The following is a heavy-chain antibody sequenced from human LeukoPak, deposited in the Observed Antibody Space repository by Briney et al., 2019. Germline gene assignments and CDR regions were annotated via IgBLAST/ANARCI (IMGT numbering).Heavy chain of an antibody. CDR1: GFTFSSSW. D-gene: IGHD1-26*01. V-gene: IGHV3-23*01. J-gene: IGHJ4*02. CDR2: ISGSGAST. Sequence: GGSLRLSCATSGFTFSSSWMSWVRQAPGKGLEWISGISGSGASTYYADSVKGRFTISRDDSRNTLYLQMNSLRGDDTAVYYCAKDVGKWESLHFFDYWGQGTLVTVSS. CDR3: AKDVGKWESLHFFDY.